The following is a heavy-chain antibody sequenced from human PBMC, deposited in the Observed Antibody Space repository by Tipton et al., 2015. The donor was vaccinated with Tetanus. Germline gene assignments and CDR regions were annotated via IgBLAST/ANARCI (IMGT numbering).Heavy chain of an antibody. CDR3: AHRLWDSSGWYGVWFDP. D-gene: IGHD6-19*01. J-gene: IGHJ5*02. V-gene: IGHV2-5*02. CDR1: GFSFSTSGVG. Sequence: QVKPTETLTLTCTFSGFSFSTSGVGVGWIRQPPGKALEWLALIYWDDDKRYSPSLKNRLTITKDTSKNQVVLTMTNMDPVDTATYYCAHRLWDSSGWYGVWFDPWGQGTLVTVSS. CDR2: IYWDDDK.